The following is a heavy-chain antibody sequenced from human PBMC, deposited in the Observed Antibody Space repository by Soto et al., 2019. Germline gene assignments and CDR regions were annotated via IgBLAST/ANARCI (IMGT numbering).Heavy chain of an antibody. CDR1: GFSLSTSGVG. J-gene: IGHJ5*02. CDR3: AHKYDFWSGYLGPGWFDP. Sequence: SGPTLVKPTQTLTLTCTFSGFSLSTSGVGVGWIRQPPGKALEWLALIYWDDDKRYSPSLKSRLTITKDTSKNQVVLTMTNMDPVDTATYYCAHKYDFWSGYLGPGWFDPWGQGTLVTVSS. V-gene: IGHV2-5*02. D-gene: IGHD3-3*01. CDR2: IYWDDDK.